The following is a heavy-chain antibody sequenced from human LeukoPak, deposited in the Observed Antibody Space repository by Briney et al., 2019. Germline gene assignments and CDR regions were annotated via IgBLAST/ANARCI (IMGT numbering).Heavy chain of an antibody. D-gene: IGHD2-21*02. V-gene: IGHV1-69*04. J-gene: IGHJ3*02. Sequence: SVKVSCKASGGTFSSYAISWVRQAPGQGLEWMGRIIPILGIANYAQKFQGRVTITADKSTSTAYMELSSLRSEDTAVYYCARDECGGDCYSDAFDIWGQGTMVTVS. CDR3: ARDECGGDCYSDAFDI. CDR2: IIPILGIA. CDR1: GGTFSSYA.